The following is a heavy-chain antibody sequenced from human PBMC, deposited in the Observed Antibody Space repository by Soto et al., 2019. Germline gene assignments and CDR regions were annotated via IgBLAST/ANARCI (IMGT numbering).Heavy chain of an antibody. J-gene: IGHJ1*01. Sequence: GGSLRLSCAASGFTFSSYSMNWVRQAPGKGLEWVSSISSSSSYIYYADSVKGRFTISRDNAKNSLYLQMNSLRAEDTAVYYCARAPPIAVDVNFQHWGQGTLVTVSS. D-gene: IGHD6-19*01. CDR1: GFTFSSYS. CDR2: ISSSSSYI. V-gene: IGHV3-21*01. CDR3: ARAPPIAVDVNFQH.